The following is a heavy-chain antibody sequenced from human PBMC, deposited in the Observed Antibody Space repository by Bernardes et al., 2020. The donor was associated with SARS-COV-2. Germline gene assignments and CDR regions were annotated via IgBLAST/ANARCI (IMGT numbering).Heavy chain of an antibody. J-gene: IGHJ6*02. V-gene: IGHV3-21*01. CDR2: ISRSSSYI. D-gene: IGHD3-16*01. Sequence: GVSLRLSCSASGFTFSSYSMNWVRQAPGKGLEWVSSISRSSSYIYYADSVKGRFTISRDNAKNSLYLQMNSLRAEDTAVYYCASRMGADYYYYYGMDVWGQGTTVTVSS. CDR1: GFTFSSYS. CDR3: ASRMGADYYYYYGMDV.